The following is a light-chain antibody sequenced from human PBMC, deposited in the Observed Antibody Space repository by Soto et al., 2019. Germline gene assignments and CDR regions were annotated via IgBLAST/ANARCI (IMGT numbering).Light chain of an antibody. CDR1: ESVSSNY. CDR3: QKYGSAPWT. V-gene: IGKV3-20*01. CDR2: SAS. J-gene: IGKJ1*01. Sequence: EIVLTQSPGTLSSSPGERATLSCRASESVSSNYLAWYQQRPGQAPRLLIYSASNRARGIPDKFGGSGYEKDFTVAVSRLEPEDFAVYYCQKYGSAPWTFGQGTKV.